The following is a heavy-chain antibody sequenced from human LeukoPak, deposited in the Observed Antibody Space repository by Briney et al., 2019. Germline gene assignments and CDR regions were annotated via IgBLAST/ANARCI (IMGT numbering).Heavy chain of an antibody. V-gene: IGHV4-59*01. CDR3: ARVKYYDFWSGYYRAFDI. CDR1: GGSISNYY. Sequence: SETLSLTCTVSGGSISNYYWSWIRQPPGKGLEWIGYIYYSGSTNYNPSLKSRVTISVDTSKNQFSLKLSSVTAADTAVYYCARVKYYDFWSGYYRAFDIWGQGTMVTVSS. J-gene: IGHJ3*02. CDR2: IYYSGST. D-gene: IGHD3-3*01.